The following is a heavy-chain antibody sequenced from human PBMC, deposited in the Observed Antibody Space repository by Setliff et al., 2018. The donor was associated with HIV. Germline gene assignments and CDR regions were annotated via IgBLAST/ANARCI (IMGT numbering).Heavy chain of an antibody. D-gene: IGHD3-10*01. J-gene: IGHJ4*02. CDR3: ARGKRGYFDY. V-gene: IGHV3-30*03. Sequence: GVSLRLSCAASGFTFSSYGMHWVRQAPGKGLEWVAIISYDGSNQYYADSVKGRFTISRDNSKNTLYLQMNSLRAEDTAVYYCARGKRGYFDYWGQGTLVTVSS. CDR1: GFTFSSYG. CDR2: ISYDGSNQ.